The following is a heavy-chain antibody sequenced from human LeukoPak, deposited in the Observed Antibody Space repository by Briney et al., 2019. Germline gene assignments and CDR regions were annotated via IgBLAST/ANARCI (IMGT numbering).Heavy chain of an antibody. D-gene: IGHD3-22*01. V-gene: IGHV3-43*01. CDR2: ISWDGGST. CDR1: GFTFDDYT. Sequence: LTGGSLRLSCAASGFTFDDYTMHWVRQAPGKGLEWVPLISWDGGSTYYADSVKGRFTISRDNSKNSLYLQMNSLRTEDTALYYCAKDIGSFKGGYRVRGPVDDYYYYGMDVWGQGTTVTVSS. CDR3: AKDIGSFKGGYRVRGPVDDYYYYGMDV. J-gene: IGHJ6*02.